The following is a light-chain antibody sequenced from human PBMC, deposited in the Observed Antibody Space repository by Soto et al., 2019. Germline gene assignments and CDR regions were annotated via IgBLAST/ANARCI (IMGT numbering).Light chain of an antibody. CDR2: GAS. V-gene: IGKV3-15*01. J-gene: IGKJ2*01. CDR1: QSVSGN. Sequence: EIVMTQSPATLSVSPGERATLSCRASQSVSGNLAWYQQKPGQAPRLLIYGASARATDIPARFSGSGSGTEFTLTISSLQSEDFAVYYCQQYNNLPYTFGQGTRLEIK. CDR3: QQYNNLPYT.